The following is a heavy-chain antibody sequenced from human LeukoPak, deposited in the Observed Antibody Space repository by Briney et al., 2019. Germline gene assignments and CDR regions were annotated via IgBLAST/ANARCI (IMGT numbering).Heavy chain of an antibody. V-gene: IGHV3-23*01. D-gene: IGHD3-9*01. CDR3: ARVLPKPYYDILTGYYKGLEGFDY. Sequence: GGSLRLSCAASGFTFSSYAMHWVRQAPGKGLEWVSAISGSGGSTYYADSVKGRFTISRDNSKNTLYLHINSLRAEDTAVYYCARVLPKPYYDILTGYYKGLEGFDYWGQGTLVTVSS. CDR2: ISGSGGST. J-gene: IGHJ4*02. CDR1: GFTFSSYA.